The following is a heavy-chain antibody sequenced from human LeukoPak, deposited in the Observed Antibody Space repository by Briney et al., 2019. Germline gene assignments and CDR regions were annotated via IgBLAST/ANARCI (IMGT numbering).Heavy chain of an antibody. D-gene: IGHD3-16*01. CDR2: ISTDNGDT. CDR1: GYTFTTYG. CDR3: AREGLGELTLDC. J-gene: IGHJ4*02. V-gene: IGHV1-18*01. Sequence: ASVKVSCKSSGYTFTTYGITWVRQAPGQGLEWMGWISTDNGDTNYAQKLQGRVTMTTDTSTSTAYMELRSLRSDDTAVYYCAREGLGELTLDCWGQGTLVTVSS.